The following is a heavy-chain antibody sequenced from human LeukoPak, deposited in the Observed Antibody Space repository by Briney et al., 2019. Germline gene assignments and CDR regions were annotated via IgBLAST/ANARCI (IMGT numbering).Heavy chain of an antibody. V-gene: IGHV3-30-3*01. D-gene: IGHD6-19*01. Sequence: PGGSLRLSCAASGFTFSSYAMHWVRQAPGKGLEWVAVISYDGSNKYYADSVKGRFTISRDNSKNTLYLQMNSLRAEDTAVYYCARGLQWLVQVVAFDIWGQGTMVTVSS. J-gene: IGHJ3*02. CDR3: ARGLQWLVQVVAFDI. CDR1: GFTFSSYA. CDR2: ISYDGSNK.